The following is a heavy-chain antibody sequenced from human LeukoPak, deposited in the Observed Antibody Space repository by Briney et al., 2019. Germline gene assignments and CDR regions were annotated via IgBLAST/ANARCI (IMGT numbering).Heavy chain of an antibody. CDR3: ARVDWEDIVVVPAAKNAFDI. V-gene: IGHV4-30-4*08. CDR2: IYYSGST. J-gene: IGHJ3*02. D-gene: IGHD2-2*01. CDR1: GDSISSGDYY. Sequence: SETLSLTCTVSGDSISSGDYYWSWIRQPPGKGLEWIGYIYYSGSTYSNPSLESRVTISVDTSTNQFSLKLCSVIAADTAVYYCARVDWEDIVVVPAAKNAFDIWGQGTMVTVSS.